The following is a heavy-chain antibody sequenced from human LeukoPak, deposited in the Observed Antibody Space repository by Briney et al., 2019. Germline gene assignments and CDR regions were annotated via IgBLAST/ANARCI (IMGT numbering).Heavy chain of an antibody. Sequence: ASVKVSCKASGYTFTSYDINWVRQATGQGLEWMGWMNPNSGNTGYAQKFQGRVTMTRNTSISTAYMELSSLRSEDTAVYYCARGPANYYDSSGYYWDYWGQGTPVTVSS. CDR1: GYTFTSYD. CDR2: MNPNSGNT. J-gene: IGHJ4*02. CDR3: ARGPANYYDSSGYYWDY. V-gene: IGHV1-8*01. D-gene: IGHD3-22*01.